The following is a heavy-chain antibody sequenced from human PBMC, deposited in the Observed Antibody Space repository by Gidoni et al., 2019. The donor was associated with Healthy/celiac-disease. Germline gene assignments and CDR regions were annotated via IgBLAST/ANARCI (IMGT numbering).Heavy chain of an antibody. J-gene: IGHJ4*02. D-gene: IGHD2-15*01. CDR1: GLAFRSDA. V-gene: IGHV3-23*01. CDR2: ISGSGGST. CDR3: AKEGYCSGGSCYSSYFDY. Sequence: EVQLLESGGGLVQPGGSLRLSWAASGLAFRSDAMSWVSQAPGKGLGWVSAISGSGGSTYYADSVKCRFTISRDNSKNTLYLQMNSLRAEDTAVYYCAKEGYCSGGSCYSSYFDYWGQGTLVTVSS.